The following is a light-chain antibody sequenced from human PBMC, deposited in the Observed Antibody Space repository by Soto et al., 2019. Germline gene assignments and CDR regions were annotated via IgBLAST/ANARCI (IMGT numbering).Light chain of an antibody. J-gene: IGKJ5*01. Sequence: DIQMTQSPSSLSASVVDRVTITFRASQSISSYLNWYQQKPGKAPKLLIYAASSLQSGVPSRFSGSGSGTDFTLTISSLQPEDFATYYCQQSYSTPNFGQGTRLEIK. CDR1: QSISSY. V-gene: IGKV1-39*01. CDR3: QQSYSTPN. CDR2: AAS.